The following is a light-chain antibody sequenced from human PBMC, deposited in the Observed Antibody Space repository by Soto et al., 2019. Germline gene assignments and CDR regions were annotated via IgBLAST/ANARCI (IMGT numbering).Light chain of an antibody. CDR2: EVT. CDR3: ASYSDTARVV. Sequence: QSVLTQPASVSGSPGQSITISCTGTDSDIGGYNYVSWYQQHAGKAPQLMIYEVTNRPPGISNRFSGSKSAYTASLTISKLQAADEADYYCASYSDTARVVFGGGTKVTVL. J-gene: IGLJ2*01. CDR1: DSDIGGYNY. V-gene: IGLV2-14*01.